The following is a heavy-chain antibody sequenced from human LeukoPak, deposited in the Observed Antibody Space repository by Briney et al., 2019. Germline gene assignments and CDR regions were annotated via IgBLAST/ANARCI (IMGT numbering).Heavy chain of an antibody. CDR1: GFTLSSYS. D-gene: IGHD2-2*01. CDR3: ARARCCSSTSCYGDFDY. Sequence: GGSLRLSCAASGFTLSSYSMNWVRQAPGKGLERVSSISSSSTYIYYADSVKGRFTISRDNAKNSLYLQMNSLRAEDTAVYYCARARCCSSTSCYGDFDYWGQGTLVTVSS. V-gene: IGHV3-21*01. J-gene: IGHJ4*02. CDR2: ISSSSTYI.